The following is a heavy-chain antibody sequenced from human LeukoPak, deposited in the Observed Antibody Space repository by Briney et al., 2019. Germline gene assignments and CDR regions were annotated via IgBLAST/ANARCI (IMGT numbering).Heavy chain of an antibody. CDR2: ISGSGDYT. D-gene: IGHD6-19*01. J-gene: IGHJ4*02. CDR3: AKDRASGSGSYSYRGFDY. V-gene: IGHV3-23*01. Sequence: GGSLRLSCAASGFTFSNYAMSWIRQAPGRGLEWVSAISGSGDYTNYADSVKGRFTISRDNSKNTLYLQMNSLRAEDTAVYYCAKDRASGSGSYSYRGFDYWGQGTLVTVSS. CDR1: GFTFSNYA.